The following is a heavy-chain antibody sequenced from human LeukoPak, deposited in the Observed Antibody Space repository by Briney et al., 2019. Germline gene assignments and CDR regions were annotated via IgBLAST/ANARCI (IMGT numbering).Heavy chain of an antibody. CDR2: ISDDGSKK. Sequence: TGGSLRLSCAASGFTFSSYGMHWVRQAPGKGLEWVSVISDDGSKKYYEDSVRGRFTISRDNSQNTLYLQMNSLRAEDTAVYYCAKEHSYSSSWYEAMWFDPWGQGTLVTVSS. CDR1: GFTFSSYG. J-gene: IGHJ5*02. V-gene: IGHV3-30*18. D-gene: IGHD6-13*01. CDR3: AKEHSYSSSWYEAMWFDP.